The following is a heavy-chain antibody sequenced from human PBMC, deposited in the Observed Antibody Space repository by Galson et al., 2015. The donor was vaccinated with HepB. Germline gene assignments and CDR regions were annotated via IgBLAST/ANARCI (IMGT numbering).Heavy chain of an antibody. CDR2: ISSNGDDT. V-gene: IGHV3-64*05. J-gene: IGHJ3*01. Sequence: SLRLSCAASGFKFYNYAMHWLRQAPGKRLDYVSAISSNGDDTWYADSVKGRFTISRDNPKNTLYVQMSTLRPEDTAVYYCSSDAFDVWGQGTMVIVSS. CDR3: SSDAFDV. CDR1: GFKFYNYA.